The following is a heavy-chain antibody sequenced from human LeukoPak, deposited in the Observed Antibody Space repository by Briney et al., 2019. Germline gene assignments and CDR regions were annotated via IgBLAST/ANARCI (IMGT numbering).Heavy chain of an antibody. V-gene: IGHV3-23*01. J-gene: IGHJ4*02. Sequence: PGGSLRLSCAASGFTFSNYAISWVRQAPGKGLEWVSSISPSNISSYYADSVRGRFTISRDNSKNTLYLQMNSLRTEDTAVYYCARGFCSSTSCYQGPFDFWGQGTLVTVSS. CDR2: ISPSNISS. CDR1: GFTFSNYA. CDR3: ARGFCSSTSCYQGPFDF. D-gene: IGHD2-2*01.